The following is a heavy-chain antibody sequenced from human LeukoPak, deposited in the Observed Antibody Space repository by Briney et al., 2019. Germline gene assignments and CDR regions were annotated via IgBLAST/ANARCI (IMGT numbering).Heavy chain of an antibody. Sequence: GGSLRPSCAASGFTFSYYSMNWVRQAPGKGLEWVSYISRSSSAIYYADSVKGRFTISRDNAKNSLFLQMNSLRDEDTAVYYCARDPYSSDTSGPKPFDYWGQGTLVTVSS. CDR1: GFTFSYYS. CDR3: ARDPYSSDTSGPKPFDY. D-gene: IGHD1-26*01. CDR2: ISRSSSAI. J-gene: IGHJ4*02. V-gene: IGHV3-48*02.